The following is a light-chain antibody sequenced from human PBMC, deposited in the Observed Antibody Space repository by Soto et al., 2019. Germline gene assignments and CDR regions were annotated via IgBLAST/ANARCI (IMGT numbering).Light chain of an antibody. V-gene: IGLV2-8*01. CDR3: SSFAGSKNVV. Sequence: QSALTQPPSASGSPGQSVTISCTGSSSDVGDYNYVSWYQQYPGKAPKLMIYEVSKRPSGVPDRFSGSKSVNTASLTVSGLQAEDEADYYCSSFAGSKNVVLGGGTKLTVL. CDR2: EVS. J-gene: IGLJ2*01. CDR1: SSDVGDYNY.